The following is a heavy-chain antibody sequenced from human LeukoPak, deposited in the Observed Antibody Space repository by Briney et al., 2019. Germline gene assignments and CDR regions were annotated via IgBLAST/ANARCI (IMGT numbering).Heavy chain of an antibody. D-gene: IGHD6-6*01. Sequence: SQTLSLTCSVSGGSVSSYYWSWIRQPPGKGLEWIGYVYYTGSTNYNPSLKSRVTMLEDKSKNQFSLRLSSVTVADTAVYYCARHFGYSSSSYFDYWGQGSLVTVSS. CDR1: GGSVSSYY. V-gene: IGHV4-59*08. CDR3: ARHFGYSSSSYFDY. CDR2: VYYTGST. J-gene: IGHJ4*02.